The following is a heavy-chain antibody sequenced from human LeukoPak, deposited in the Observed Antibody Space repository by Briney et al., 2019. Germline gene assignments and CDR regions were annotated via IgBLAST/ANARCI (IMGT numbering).Heavy chain of an antibody. CDR2: INPNSGGT. CDR3: ARHYSGYDFTIYYYYYMDV. J-gene: IGHJ6*03. V-gene: IGHV1-2*02. Sequence: ASVKVSCKASGYTFTGYYMHWVRQAPGQGLEWMGWINPNSGGTNYAQKFQGRVTMTRDTSISTAYMELSRLRSDDTAVYYCARHYSGYDFTIYYYYYMDVWGKGTTVTISS. CDR1: GYTFTGYY. D-gene: IGHD5-12*01.